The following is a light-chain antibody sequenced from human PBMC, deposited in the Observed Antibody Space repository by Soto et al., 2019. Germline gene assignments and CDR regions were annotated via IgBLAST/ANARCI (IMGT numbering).Light chain of an antibody. V-gene: IGKV3-11*01. CDR1: QSVATY. Sequence: EIVLTQSPATLSLSPGERATLSCRASQSVATYLAWYQHKPGQAPRLLIYDASNRAAGFPARFSGSGSGTDFTLTISSLEPEDFAVYYCQQRSNWPLTFGGGTRVELK. CDR2: DAS. J-gene: IGKJ4*01. CDR3: QQRSNWPLT.